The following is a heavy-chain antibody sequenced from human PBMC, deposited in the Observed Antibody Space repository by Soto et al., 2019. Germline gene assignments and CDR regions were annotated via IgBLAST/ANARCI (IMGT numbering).Heavy chain of an antibody. J-gene: IGHJ3*02. CDR1: GGSISSSSYY. D-gene: IGHD3-22*01. CDR2: IYYSGST. Sequence: SETLSLTCTVSGGSISSSSYYWGWIRQPPGKGLEWIGSIYYSGSTYYNPSLKSRVTISVDTSKNQFSLKLSSVTAADTTVYYCASLMAYYYDSSAWAFDIWGQGTMGNVSS. CDR3: ASLMAYYYDSSAWAFDI. V-gene: IGHV4-39*01.